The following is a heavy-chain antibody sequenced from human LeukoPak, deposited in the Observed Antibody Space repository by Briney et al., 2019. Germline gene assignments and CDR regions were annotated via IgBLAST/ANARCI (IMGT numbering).Heavy chain of an antibody. CDR1: GFTFSKYY. CDR3: ARAGEMRYMDV. CDR2: IKGNGATT. D-gene: IGHD5-24*01. J-gene: IGHJ6*03. Sequence: PGRSLRLSCEASGFTFSKYYMSWIRQAPGKGLEWGSHIKGNGATTYYADSVRGRFTISRDNAKNSLFLQMNSLRVDDTATYYCARAGEMRYMDVWGKGTAVAVSS. V-gene: IGHV3-11*01.